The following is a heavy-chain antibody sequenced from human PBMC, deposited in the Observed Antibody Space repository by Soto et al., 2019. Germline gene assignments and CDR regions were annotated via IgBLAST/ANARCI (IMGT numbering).Heavy chain of an antibody. V-gene: IGHV4-4*02. D-gene: IGHD3-9*01. J-gene: IGHJ5*02. Sequence: QVQLQESGPGLVKPSGTLSLTCAVSGGSISSSNWWSWVRQPPGKGLEWIGEIYHSGSTNYNPSLKSRVTISVDKSKNQFSLKRSSVTAADRAVYYCARSYYDMGAVWFDPWGQGTLVTVSS. CDR1: GGSISSSNW. CDR2: IYHSGST. CDR3: ARSYYDMGAVWFDP.